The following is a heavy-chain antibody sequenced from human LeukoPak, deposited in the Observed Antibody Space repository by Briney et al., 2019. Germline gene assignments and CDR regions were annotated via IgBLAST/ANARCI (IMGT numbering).Heavy chain of an antibody. D-gene: IGHD2-15*01. V-gene: IGHV4-39*01. CDR1: GGSISSSTYF. CDR2: IYYSGST. Sequence: NPSETLSLTCTVSGGSISSSTYFWGWIRQPPGKGLEWVGSIYYSGSTYYNPSLKGRVTMSVDTSKNQFSLRLSSVTAADRAVYYCARHGCVGGSCYRGEVLQHWGQGTLVTVSS. J-gene: IGHJ1*01. CDR3: ARHGCVGGSCYRGEVLQH.